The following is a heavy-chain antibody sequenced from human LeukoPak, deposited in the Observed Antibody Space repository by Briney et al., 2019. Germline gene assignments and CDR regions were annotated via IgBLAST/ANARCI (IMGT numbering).Heavy chain of an antibody. Sequence: ASVKVSCKASGYTFINYYMHWVRQAPGQGLEWMGIINPSGGTTSYAQNFQGRVTMTRDTSTSTVYMELSSLRSEDTAVYYCARDRKSEIGGAIAGHYMDVWGKGTTVTVSS. V-gene: IGHV1-46*01. CDR1: GYTFINYY. D-gene: IGHD3-16*02. J-gene: IGHJ6*03. CDR2: INPSGGTT. CDR3: ARDRKSEIGGAIAGHYMDV.